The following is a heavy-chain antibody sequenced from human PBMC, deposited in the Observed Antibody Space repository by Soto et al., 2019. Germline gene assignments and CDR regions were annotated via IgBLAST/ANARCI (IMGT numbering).Heavy chain of an antibody. J-gene: IGHJ4*02. CDR1: GLTFSNYA. CDR2: MSGSSSTT. D-gene: IGHD3-16*02. V-gene: IGHV3-23*01. Sequence: GGSLRLSCATSGLTFSNYAMSWVRQAPGGGLEWVSSMSGSSSTTYYADSVRGRFTISRDRSKNTLYLQMSSLRAEDTALYYWEKGQERELPRVIDFWGQGTLVTVSS. CDR3: EKGQERELPRVIDF.